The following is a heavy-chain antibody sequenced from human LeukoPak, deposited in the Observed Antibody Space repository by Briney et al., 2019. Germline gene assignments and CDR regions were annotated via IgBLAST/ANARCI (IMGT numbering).Heavy chain of an antibody. J-gene: IGHJ4*02. V-gene: IGHV4-39*01. CDR1: GGSINSRGYY. CDR3: ARHHGYPRYFFDY. D-gene: IGHD5-18*01. Sequence: SETLSLTCTVSGGSINSRGYYCGWIRQPPGKGLEWIGSIFYSGSTYYNPSLKSRVTISVDKSKNQFSLRVTSVTAADTALYYCARHHGYPRYFFDYWGQGTLVTVSS. CDR2: IFYSGST.